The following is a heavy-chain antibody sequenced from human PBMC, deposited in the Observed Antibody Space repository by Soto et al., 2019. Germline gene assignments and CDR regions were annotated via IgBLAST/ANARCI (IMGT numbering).Heavy chain of an antibody. CDR1: GGSFSGYY. CDR3: ASTLLDVDRPYDFDY. D-gene: IGHD3-16*01. V-gene: IGHV4-34*01. J-gene: IGHJ4*02. Sequence: QVQLQQWGAGLLKPSETLSLTCAVYGGSFSGYYWSWIRQPPGKGLEWIGEINHSGSTNYNPSLKSRVTISVDTSKNQFSLKLSSVTAEDTALYHYASTLLDVDRPYDFDYWGQGTLVTVCS. CDR2: INHSGST.